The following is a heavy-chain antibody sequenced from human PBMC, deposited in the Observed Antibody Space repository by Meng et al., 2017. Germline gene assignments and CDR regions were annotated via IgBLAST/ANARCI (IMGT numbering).Heavy chain of an antibody. V-gene: IGHV4-61*01. CDR3: ARGGYYDRSGYCL. Sequence: GSLRLSFTVSGGSVSSGSYYWSWIRQPPGKGLEWIGYIFYSGRTNYNPSLKSPATISVETSKNQFSLKPSSVTAADTAVYYCARGGYYDRSGYCLWGQGTLVTVSS. J-gene: IGHJ4*02. CDR2: IFYSGRT. CDR1: GGSVSSGSYY. D-gene: IGHD3-22*01.